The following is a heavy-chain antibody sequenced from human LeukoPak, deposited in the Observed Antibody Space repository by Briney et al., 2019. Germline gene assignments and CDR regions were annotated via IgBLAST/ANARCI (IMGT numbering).Heavy chain of an antibody. J-gene: IGHJ1*01. Sequence: ASVKVSCKASGHTFTGYYMHWVRQAPGQGLEWMGRINPNSGGTNYAQKFQGRVTMTRDTSISTAYMELSRLRSDDTAVYYSARVGVRYGDFPNWGQGTLVTVSS. V-gene: IGHV1-2*06. D-gene: IGHD4-17*01. CDR3: ARVGVRYGDFPN. CDR1: GHTFTGYY. CDR2: INPNSGGT.